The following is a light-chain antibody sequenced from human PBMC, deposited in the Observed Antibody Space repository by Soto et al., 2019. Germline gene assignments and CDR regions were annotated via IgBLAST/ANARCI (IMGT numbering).Light chain of an antibody. J-gene: IGLJ1*01. CDR3: FSYAGNSVYV. V-gene: IGLV2-23*02. CDR2: EVT. CDR1: SSDVGGYEF. Sequence: QSALTQPASVSGSPGQSITISCTGTSSDVGGYEFVSWYQQHPGKAPKLVISEVTKRPSGVSDRFSGSKSGNTASLTISGLQAEDEADYYCFSYAGNSVYVFGTGTKVTVL.